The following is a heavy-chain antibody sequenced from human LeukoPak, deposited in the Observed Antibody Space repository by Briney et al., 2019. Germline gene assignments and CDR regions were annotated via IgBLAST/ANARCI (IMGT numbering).Heavy chain of an antibody. CDR3: ARVYIAAAGTGGAFNWFDP. Sequence: SETLSLTCTVSGGSISSYYWSWIRQPPGKGLEWIGYIYYSGSTNYNPSLKSRVTVSVDTSKNQFSLKLSSVTAADTAVYYCARVYIAAAGTGGAFNWFDPWGQGTLVTVSS. D-gene: IGHD6-13*01. J-gene: IGHJ5*02. V-gene: IGHV4-59*01. CDR2: IYYSGST. CDR1: GGSISSYY.